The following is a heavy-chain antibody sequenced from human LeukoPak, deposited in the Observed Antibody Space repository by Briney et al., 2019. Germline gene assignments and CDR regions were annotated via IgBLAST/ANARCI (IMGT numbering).Heavy chain of an antibody. Sequence: GGSLRLSCAASGFTFSDYYMSWIRQAPGKGLEWVSYITNSVSAIYYADSVKGRFTISRDNAKNSLYLQMNSLRDEDTAVYYCARGAYSKIDPWGQGTLVTVSS. CDR2: ITNSVSAI. J-gene: IGHJ5*02. CDR3: ARGAYSKIDP. V-gene: IGHV3-11*04. CDR1: GFTFSDYY. D-gene: IGHD4-11*01.